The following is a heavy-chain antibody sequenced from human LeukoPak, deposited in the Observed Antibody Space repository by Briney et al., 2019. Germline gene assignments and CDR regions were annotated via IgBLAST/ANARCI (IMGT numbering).Heavy chain of an antibody. D-gene: IGHD2-2*01. CDR3: ARFVVVPAAILGYWFDP. Sequence: KPSETLSLTCTVSGGSVSSYYWSWMRQSPGKGLEWIGYVYYSGSTNYNPALKSRVTISVDTSKNQFSLKLSSVTAADTAVYYCARFVVVPAAILGYWFDPWGQGTLVTVSS. CDR1: GGSVSSYY. J-gene: IGHJ5*02. V-gene: IGHV4-59*02. CDR2: VYYSGST.